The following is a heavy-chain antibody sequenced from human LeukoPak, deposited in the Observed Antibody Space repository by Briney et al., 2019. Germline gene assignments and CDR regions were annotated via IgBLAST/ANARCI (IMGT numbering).Heavy chain of an antibody. CDR2: IYSGTI. Sequence: GGSLRLSCTVSGFTVSSNSMSWVRQAPGKGLEWVSFIYSGTIHYSDSVKGRFTISRDNSKNTLYLQTNSLRAEDTAVYYCARRAGAYSHPYDYWGQGTLVTVSS. CDR3: ARRAGAYSHPYDY. CDR1: GFTVSSNS. J-gene: IGHJ4*02. D-gene: IGHD4/OR15-4a*01. V-gene: IGHV3-53*01.